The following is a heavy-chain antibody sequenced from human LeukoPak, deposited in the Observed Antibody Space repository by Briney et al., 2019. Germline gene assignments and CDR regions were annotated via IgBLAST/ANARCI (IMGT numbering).Heavy chain of an antibody. CDR3: ARASGMAVPCKGSPFDY. Sequence: ASVKVSCKASGYTFTSYGIRWVRQAPGQGLEWMGWISVYNGNTNYAQKLQGRVTMTTDTSTSTAYMELRSLRSDDTAVYYCARASGMAVPCKGSPFDYWGQGTLVTVSS. V-gene: IGHV1-18*01. CDR2: ISVYNGNT. J-gene: IGHJ4*02. CDR1: GYTFTSYG. D-gene: IGHD6-19*01.